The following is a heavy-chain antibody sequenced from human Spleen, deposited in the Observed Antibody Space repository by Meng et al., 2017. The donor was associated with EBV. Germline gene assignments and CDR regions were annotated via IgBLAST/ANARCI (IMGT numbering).Heavy chain of an antibody. V-gene: IGHV3-15*01. CDR3: TSTGWYMDY. J-gene: IGHJ4*02. CDR1: GFTFSDVW. CDR2: IKSNIDGGTT. Sequence: AQLVESGGGLVKPGGSLRLSCAASGFTFSDVWMNWVRQAPGKGLEWLGRIKSNIDGGTTDYGAPVKGRFTISRDDSESKLYLQMNSLKTEDTAVYYCTSTGWYMDYWGQGTLVTVSS. D-gene: IGHD6-19*01.